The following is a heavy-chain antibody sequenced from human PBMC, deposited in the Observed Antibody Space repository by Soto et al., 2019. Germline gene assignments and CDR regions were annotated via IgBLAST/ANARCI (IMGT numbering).Heavy chain of an antibody. CDR2: ITSSTRTT. CDR1: GFTLKSYE. V-gene: IGHV3-48*03. D-gene: IGHD5-12*01. CDR3: ASLGYSDSSFAFDF. J-gene: IGHJ3*01. Sequence: TGGSLRLSCEASGFTLKSYEVNWVRQAPGKGLEWISYITSSTRTTYYADSVKGRFTISRDNARKSVYLQMNSLRAGDTAVYYCASLGYSDSSFAFDFWGQGTMVTVSS.